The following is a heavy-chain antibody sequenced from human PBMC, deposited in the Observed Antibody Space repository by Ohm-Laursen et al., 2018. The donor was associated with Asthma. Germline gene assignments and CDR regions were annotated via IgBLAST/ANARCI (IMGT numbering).Heavy chain of an antibody. CDR1: GFTFRNYA. CDR3: AKTGDGYNRGYFQH. CDR2: ISLGGGGT. Sequence: SLRLSCAASGFTFRNYAMTWVRQAPGKGLEWVSTISLGGGGTYFADSVRGRFTISRDNSNNMLYLHMNSLRADDTAVYYCAKTGDGYNRGYFQHWGQGTLVTVSS. D-gene: IGHD5-24*01. J-gene: IGHJ1*01. V-gene: IGHV3-23*01.